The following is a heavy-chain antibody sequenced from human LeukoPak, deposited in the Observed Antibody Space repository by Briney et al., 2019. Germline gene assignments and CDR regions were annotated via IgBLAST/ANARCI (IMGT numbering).Heavy chain of an antibody. CDR1: GGSISSGSYY. D-gene: IGHD6-19*01. CDR2: IYTSGST. V-gene: IGHV4-61*02. CDR3: ARIAMAATQWFDP. Sequence: TSETLSLTCTVSGGSISSGSYYWSWIRQPAGKGLEWIGRIYTSGSTNYNPSLKSRVTISVDTSKNQFSLKLSSVTAADTAVYYCARIAMAATQWFDPCGQGTLVTVSS. J-gene: IGHJ5*02.